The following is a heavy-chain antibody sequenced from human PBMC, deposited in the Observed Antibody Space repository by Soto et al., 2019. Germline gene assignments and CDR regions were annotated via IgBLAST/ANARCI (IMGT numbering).Heavy chain of an antibody. D-gene: IGHD3-9*01. J-gene: IGHJ4*02. CDR2: IKSKTDGVTT. Sequence: GGSLRLSCAASGFTFSNAWMSWVRQAPGKGLEWVGRIKSKTDGVTTDYAAPVKGRFTISRDDSKNTLYLQMNSLKTEDTAVYYCTTGILTGYPFFDYWGQGTLVTVSS. CDR3: TTGILTGYPFFDY. V-gene: IGHV3-15*01. CDR1: GFTFSNAW.